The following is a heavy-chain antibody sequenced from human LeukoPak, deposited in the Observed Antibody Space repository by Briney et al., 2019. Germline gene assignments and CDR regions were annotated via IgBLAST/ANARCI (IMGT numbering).Heavy chain of an antibody. J-gene: IGHJ4*02. CDR3: ARKAVAGTFDY. CDR1: GFTFSSYS. Sequence: GGSLRLSCAASGFTFSSYSMNWVRQAPGKGLEWVSSISSSSSYTYYADSVKGRFTISRDNAKNSLYLQMNSLRAEDTAVYYCARKAVAGTFDYWGQGTLVTVSS. CDR2: ISSSSSYT. V-gene: IGHV3-21*01. D-gene: IGHD6-19*01.